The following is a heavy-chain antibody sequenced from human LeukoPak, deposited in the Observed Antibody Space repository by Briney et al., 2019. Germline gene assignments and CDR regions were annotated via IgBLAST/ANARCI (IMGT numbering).Heavy chain of an antibody. V-gene: IGHV1-18*01. Sequence: ASVKVSCKASGYTFTSYGISWVRQAPGQGREWMGWISAYNGNTNYAQKLQGRVTMTTDTSTSTAYMELRSLRSDDTAVYYCARDLYEYSGYEGSWFDPWGQGTLVTVSS. CDR2: ISAYNGNT. CDR1: GYTFTSYG. CDR3: ARDLYEYSGYEGSWFDP. D-gene: IGHD5-12*01. J-gene: IGHJ5*02.